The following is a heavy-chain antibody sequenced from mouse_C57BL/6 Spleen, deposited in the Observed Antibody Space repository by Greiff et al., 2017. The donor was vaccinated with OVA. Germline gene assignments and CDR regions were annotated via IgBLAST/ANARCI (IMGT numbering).Heavy chain of an antibody. Sequence: QVQLQQPGAELVKPGASVKMSCKASGYTFTSYWITWVKQRPGQGLEWIGDIYPGSGSTNYNEKFKSKATLTVDTSSSTVYMQLSSLTSEDSAVYYCARSNSNYWWYFDVWGTGTTVTVSS. J-gene: IGHJ1*03. D-gene: IGHD2-5*01. V-gene: IGHV1-55*01. CDR2: IYPGSGST. CDR1: GYTFTSYW. CDR3: ARSNSNYWWYFDV.